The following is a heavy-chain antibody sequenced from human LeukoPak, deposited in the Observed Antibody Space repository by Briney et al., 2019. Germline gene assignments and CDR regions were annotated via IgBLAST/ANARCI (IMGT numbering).Heavy chain of an antibody. CDR1: GGSISSYY. CDR3: ARGPYGGTRRAYYMDV. V-gene: IGHV4-59*12. D-gene: IGHD4-23*01. Sequence: SETLSLTCTVSGGSISSYYWSWVRQPPGKGLEWIGYIYYSGSTNYNPSLKSRVTISLDTSKNQFSLKLSSVTAADTAVYYYARGPYGGTRRAYYMDVWGKGNTVTISS. J-gene: IGHJ6*03. CDR2: IYYSGST.